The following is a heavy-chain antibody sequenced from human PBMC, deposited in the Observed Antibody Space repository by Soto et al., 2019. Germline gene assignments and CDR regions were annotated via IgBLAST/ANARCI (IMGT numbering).Heavy chain of an antibody. J-gene: IGHJ4*02. CDR2: INAGNGET. V-gene: IGHV1-3*01. CDR3: ARDYRSSWDY. Sequence: GTSVKVSCTASGYTFTSYAIHWVRQAPGHRLEWLGWINAGNGETRYPQEFQDRVTITMDTSASTTYMELSSLRSEDTSVYYCARDYRSSWDYWGQGTQVTVSS. CDR1: GYTFTSYA. D-gene: IGHD6-13*01.